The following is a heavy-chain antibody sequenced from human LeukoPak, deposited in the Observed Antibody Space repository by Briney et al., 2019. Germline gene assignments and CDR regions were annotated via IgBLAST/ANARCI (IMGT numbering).Heavy chain of an antibody. CDR3: ARRVAYSSSWYFDY. J-gene: IGHJ4*02. CDR1: GGSISSSSYY. V-gene: IGHV4-39*01. CDR2: IYYSGST. D-gene: IGHD6-13*01. Sequence: SETLSLTCTVSGGSISSSSYYWGWFRQPPGKGLEWIGSIYYSGSTYYNPSLKSRVTISVDTSKNQFSLKLSSVTAADTAVYYCARRVAYSSSWYFDYWGQGTLVTVSS.